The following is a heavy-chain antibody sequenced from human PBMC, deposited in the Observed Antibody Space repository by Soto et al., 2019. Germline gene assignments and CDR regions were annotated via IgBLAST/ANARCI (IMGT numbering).Heavy chain of an antibody. CDR3: VIPATSDFDY. Sequence: QVQLQESGPGLVKPSGTLSVTCAVSGGSISSSNWWTWVRQPPGKGLEWIGEIYHSGTTNYNPSLKSRVVISGDRSRNHLSLTLSSVTAADTAVYYCVIPATSDFDYWGQGILVTVSS. D-gene: IGHD4-4*01. CDR1: GGSISSSNW. J-gene: IGHJ4*02. CDR2: IYHSGTT. V-gene: IGHV4-4*02.